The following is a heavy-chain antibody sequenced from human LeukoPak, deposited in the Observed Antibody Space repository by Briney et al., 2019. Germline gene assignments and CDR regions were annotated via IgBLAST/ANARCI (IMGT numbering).Heavy chain of an antibody. CDR2: INHSGST. J-gene: IGHJ4*02. D-gene: IGHD3-9*01. V-gene: IGHV4-34*01. CDR3: ARGESPLRYLDRRVYFDY. Sequence: SETLSLTCAVYGGSFSGYYWSWIRQPPGKGLEWIGEINHSGSTNYNPSLKSRVTISVDTSKNQFSLKLSSVTAADTAVYYCARGESPLRYLDRRVYFDYWGQGTLVTVSS. CDR1: GGSFSGYY.